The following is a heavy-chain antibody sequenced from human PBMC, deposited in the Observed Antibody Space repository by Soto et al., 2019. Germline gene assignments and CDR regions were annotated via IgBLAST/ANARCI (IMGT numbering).Heavy chain of an antibody. V-gene: IGHV1-69*06. CDR2: IIPIFGTA. Sequence: SVKVSCKASGGTFSSYAISWVRQAPGQGLEWMGGIIPIFGTANYAQKFQGRVTITADKSTSTAYMELSSLRSEDTAVYYCARASGYCSSTSCYNTYYYYGMDVWGQGTTVTVSS. J-gene: IGHJ6*02. D-gene: IGHD2-2*02. CDR3: ARASGYCSSTSCYNTYYYYGMDV. CDR1: GGTFSSYA.